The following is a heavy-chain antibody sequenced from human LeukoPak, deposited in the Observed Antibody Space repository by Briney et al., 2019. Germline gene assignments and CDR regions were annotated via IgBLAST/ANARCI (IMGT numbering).Heavy chain of an antibody. V-gene: IGHV1-18*01. CDR3: ARDREQLVTTSYYFDY. Sequence: ASVKVSCKASGYTFTSYGISWVRQAPGQGLEWMGWISAYNGNTNYAQKLQGRVTMTTDTSTSTAYMELRSLRSDDTAVYYCARDREQLVTTSYYFDYWGQGTLVTVSS. CDR1: GYTFTSYG. D-gene: IGHD4-17*01. J-gene: IGHJ4*02. CDR2: ISAYNGNT.